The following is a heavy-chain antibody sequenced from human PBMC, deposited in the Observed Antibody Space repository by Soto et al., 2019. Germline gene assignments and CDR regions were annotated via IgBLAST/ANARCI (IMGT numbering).Heavy chain of an antibody. V-gene: IGHV1-69*13. CDR3: ARDTDTYYYDSRRVYNWFDP. CDR2: IIPIFGTA. Sequence: SVKVSCKASGGTFSSYAISWVRQAPGQGLEWMGGIIPIFGTANYAQKFQGRVTITADESTSTAYMELSSLSSEDTAVYYCARDTDTYYYDSRRVYNWFDPWGQGTMVTVSS. D-gene: IGHD3-22*01. J-gene: IGHJ5*02. CDR1: GGTFSSYA.